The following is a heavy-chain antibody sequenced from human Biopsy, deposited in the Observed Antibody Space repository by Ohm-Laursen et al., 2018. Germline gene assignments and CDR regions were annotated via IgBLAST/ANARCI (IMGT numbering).Heavy chain of an antibody. J-gene: IGHJ5*02. CDR2: IYNSETT. CDR1: GDSISTSTPYY. V-gene: IGHV4-39*01. CDR3: ARHPTGFWFDP. Sequence: TLSLTCTVSGDSISTSTPYYWAWLRQPPGKGLEWIGSIYNSETTLYNPSLKSRVAISVDTSTNQLSLKVSSVTAADTALYYCARHPTGFWFDPWGHGTLVTVSS.